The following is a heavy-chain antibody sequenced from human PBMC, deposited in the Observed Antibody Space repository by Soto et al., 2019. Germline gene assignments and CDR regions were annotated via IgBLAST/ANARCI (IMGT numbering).Heavy chain of an antibody. D-gene: IGHD2-2*01. J-gene: IGHJ4*02. CDR1: GGSISSYY. CDR3: ARACSSNSCYDVFDY. CDR2: IYTSGST. Sequence: SETLSLTCTVSGGSISSYYWSWILQPAGKGLEWIGRIYTSGSTNYNPSLKSRVTMSVDTSKNQFSLKLSSVTAADTAVYYCARACSSNSCYDVFDYWGQGTLVTVSS. V-gene: IGHV4-4*07.